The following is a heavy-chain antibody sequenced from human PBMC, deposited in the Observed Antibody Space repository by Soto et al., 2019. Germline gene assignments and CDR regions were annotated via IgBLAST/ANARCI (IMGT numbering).Heavy chain of an antibody. CDR1: GGSVSSGSYY. Sequence: PSETLSLTCTVSGGSVSSGSYYWSWIRQPPGKGLEWIGYIYYSGSTNYNPSLKSRVTISVDTSKNQFSLKLSSVTAADTAVYYCARDGVSRDYDFWSGYFGGSYYGMDVCGQGTTVTVS. D-gene: IGHD3-3*01. CDR2: IYYSGST. V-gene: IGHV4-61*01. J-gene: IGHJ6*02. CDR3: ARDGVSRDYDFWSGYFGGSYYGMDV.